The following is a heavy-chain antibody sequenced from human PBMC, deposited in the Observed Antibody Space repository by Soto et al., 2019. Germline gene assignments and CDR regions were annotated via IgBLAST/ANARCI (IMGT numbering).Heavy chain of an antibody. CDR3: AKGTVPAAIRRDYFDY. J-gene: IGHJ4*02. Sequence: GGSVRLSCAASGFTFSTYAMSWVRQAPGKGLEWVSAISGSGDSAYYADSVKGRFTISRDNSKNTLYLQMNSLRAEDTAVYYCAKGTVPAAIRRDYFDYWGQGTLVTVSS. D-gene: IGHD2-2*02. CDR1: GFTFSTYA. V-gene: IGHV3-23*01. CDR2: ISGSGDSA.